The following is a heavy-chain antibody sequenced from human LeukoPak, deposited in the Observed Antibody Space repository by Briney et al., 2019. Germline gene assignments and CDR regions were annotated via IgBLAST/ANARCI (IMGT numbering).Heavy chain of an antibody. D-gene: IGHD2-2*01. CDR1: GFTFRSYW. Sequence: GGSLRLSCAASGFTFRSYWMIWVRQAPGKGQECVADIEQDGSEKYYVDSVKGRFTISRDKAKNSLYLQMNNLRAEDTAVYYCARDECCSNSCYHNWFDPWGQGTLVTVSS. CDR3: ARDECCSNSCYHNWFDP. J-gene: IGHJ5*02. CDR2: IEQDGSEK. V-gene: IGHV3-7*01.